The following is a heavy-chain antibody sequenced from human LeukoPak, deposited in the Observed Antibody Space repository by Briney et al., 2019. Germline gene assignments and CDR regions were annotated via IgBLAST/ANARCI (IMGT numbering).Heavy chain of an antibody. J-gene: IGHJ3*02. CDR2: ISSSGSTI. D-gene: IGHD2-8*01. Sequence: GGSLRLSCAASGFTFSSYSMNWVRQAPGKGLEWVSYISSSGSTIYYADSVKGRFTISRDNAKNSLYLQMNSLRAEDTAVYYCARSDIVLMVYAIRPDAFDIWGQGTMVTVSS. V-gene: IGHV3-48*04. CDR1: GFTFSSYS. CDR3: ARSDIVLMVYAIRPDAFDI.